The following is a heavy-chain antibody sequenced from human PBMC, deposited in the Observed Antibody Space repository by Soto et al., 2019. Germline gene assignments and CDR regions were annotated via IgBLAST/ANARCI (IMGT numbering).Heavy chain of an antibody. Sequence: QVQLVQSGDEVKKPGSSVKVSCKTSGVSFNNNGIGWVRQAPGHGLEWMGGVSPPFRTSNYARKLQGRISITADASTGTVNMELSSLTSEDTAQYYCARVLYYGSGSYSPYGMDVWGQGTTVTVSS. CDR2: VSPPFRTS. J-gene: IGHJ6*02. V-gene: IGHV1-69*01. D-gene: IGHD3-10*01. CDR1: GVSFNNNG. CDR3: ARVLYYGSGSYSPYGMDV.